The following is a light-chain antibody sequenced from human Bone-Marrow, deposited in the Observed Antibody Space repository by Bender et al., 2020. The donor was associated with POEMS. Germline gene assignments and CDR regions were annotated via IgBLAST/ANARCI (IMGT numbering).Light chain of an antibody. CDR3: ATWDDSLNGWE. CDR1: SSKFGSYP. V-gene: IGLV1-44*01. J-gene: IGLJ3*02. Sequence: QSVLTQPPSASGTPGQRVTISCSGSSSKFGSYPVNWYQQLPGAAPKLVIFNNSQRPSGVPERFSGSNSGTSASLAISGLLSDDEADFYCATWDDSLNGWEFGGGTKLTVL. CDR2: NNS.